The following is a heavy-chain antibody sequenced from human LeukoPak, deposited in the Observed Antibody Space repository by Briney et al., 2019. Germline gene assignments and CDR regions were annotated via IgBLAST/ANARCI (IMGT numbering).Heavy chain of an antibody. CDR1: GGSINSHY. J-gene: IGHJ4*02. V-gene: IGHV4-59*08. CDR2: ISYTGRN. D-gene: IGHD5-12*01. Sequence: SETLSLTCAVSGGSINSHYWSWIRQPPGKGLEWIGDISYTGRNNYNPSLKSRVTISVDTSKNHLALNLTSVLAADTAMYYCARRDSGWNYFDFWGQGNLVTGSS. CDR3: ARRDSGWNYFDF.